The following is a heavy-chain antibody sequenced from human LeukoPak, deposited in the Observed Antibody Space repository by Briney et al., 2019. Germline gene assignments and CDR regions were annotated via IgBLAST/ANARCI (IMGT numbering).Heavy chain of an antibody. CDR1: GGSFSGYY. CDR2: INHSGST. CDR3: ASASDDCSSTSCYFPAFDY. Sequence: SETLSLTCAVYGGSFSGYYWTWIRQPPGKGLEWIGEINHSGSTNYNPSLKSRVTISIDTSKNQFSLRLSSVTAADTAVYYCASASDDCSSTSCYFPAFDYWGQGTLVTVSS. J-gene: IGHJ4*02. V-gene: IGHV4-34*01. D-gene: IGHD2-2*01.